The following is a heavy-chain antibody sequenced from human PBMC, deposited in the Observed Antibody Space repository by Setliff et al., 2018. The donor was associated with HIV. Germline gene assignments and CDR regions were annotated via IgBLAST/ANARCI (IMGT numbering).Heavy chain of an antibody. D-gene: IGHD5-12*01. Sequence: SVKVSCKASGYTFTAYNIQWVRQAPGQGLEWMGGIIPVFDTPNYAQKFQGRVTMTADESTSTVYMELSSLRSEDTAIYYCAKDAGYSGTAWGTWGQGTLVTVSS. CDR1: GYTFTAYN. V-gene: IGHV1-69*13. CDR3: AKDAGYSGTAWGT. CDR2: IIPVFDTP. J-gene: IGHJ5*02.